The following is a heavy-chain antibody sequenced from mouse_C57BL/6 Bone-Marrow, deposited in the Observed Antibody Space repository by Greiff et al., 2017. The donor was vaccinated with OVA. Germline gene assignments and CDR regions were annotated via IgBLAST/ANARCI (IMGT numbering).Heavy chain of an antibody. CDR3: TTRVYGYDGDPWVDY. Sequence: EVQLVESGAELVRPGASVKLSCTASGFNIKDDYMHWVKQRPEQGLEWIGWIDPENGDTEYASNFQGKATITADTSSNTAYLQLSSLTSEDTAVYYCTTRVYGYDGDPWVDYWGQGTSVTVSS. D-gene: IGHD2-2*01. J-gene: IGHJ4*01. V-gene: IGHV14-4*01. CDR1: GFNIKDDY. CDR2: IDPENGDT.